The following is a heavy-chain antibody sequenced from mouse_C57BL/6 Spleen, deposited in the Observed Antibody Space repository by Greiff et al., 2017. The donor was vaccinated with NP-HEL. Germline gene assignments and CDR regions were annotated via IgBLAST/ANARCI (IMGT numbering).Heavy chain of an antibody. Sequence: EVNVVESGGGLVKPGGSLKLSCAASGFTFSSYAMSWVRQTPEKRLEWVATISDGGSYTYYPDNVKGRFTISRDNAKNNLYLQMSHLKSEDTAMYYCARDPRDGYLAWCAYWGQGTLVTVSA. D-gene: IGHD2-3*01. CDR2: ISDGGSYT. CDR3: ARDPRDGYLAWCAY. J-gene: IGHJ3*01. V-gene: IGHV5-4*01. CDR1: GFTFSSYA.